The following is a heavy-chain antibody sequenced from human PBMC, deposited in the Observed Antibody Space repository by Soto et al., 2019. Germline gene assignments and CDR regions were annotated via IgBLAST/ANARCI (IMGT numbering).Heavy chain of an antibody. CDR1: GFSFGNDW. V-gene: IGHV3-7*01. CDR2: IKEDGSEK. Sequence: GGSLRLSCIASGFSFGNDWMGWVRQAPGKGLEWVANIKEDGSEKFSVDSVRGRFTISRDNAKNSLYLQMNSLRADDTAVYYCARPERNSKYHPLLSWGKGTRVTVSS. D-gene: IGHD1-1*01. CDR3: ARPERNSKYHPLLS. J-gene: IGHJ4*02.